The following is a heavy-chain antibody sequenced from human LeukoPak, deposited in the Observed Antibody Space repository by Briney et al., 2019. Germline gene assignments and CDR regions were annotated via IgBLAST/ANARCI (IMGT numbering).Heavy chain of an antibody. CDR2: IYSGGST. D-gene: IGHD1-26*01. V-gene: IGHV3-53*01. CDR1: GFTVSSNY. J-gene: IGHJ4*02. Sequence: GGSLRLSCAASGFTVSSNYVSWVRQAPGKGLEWVSVIYSGGSTYYADSVKGRFTISRDNSKNTLYLQMNSLRAEDTAVYYCARDDSVGATPLYYWGQGTLVTVSS. CDR3: ARDDSVGATPLYY.